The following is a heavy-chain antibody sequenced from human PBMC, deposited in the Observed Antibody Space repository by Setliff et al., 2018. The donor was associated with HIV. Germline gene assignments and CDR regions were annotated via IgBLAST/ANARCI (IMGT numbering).Heavy chain of an antibody. CDR2: IHPGNDNR. Sequence: GASVKVSCKASGYTFNSYLVYWVRQAPGQRLEWMGWIHPGNDNREYSQRFQGRLTMTRDTSASMVYMELNSLTSEDTAVYYCARVVPEVVYGAYWFDPWGQGTLVTVSS. D-gene: IGHD4-17*01. J-gene: IGHJ5*02. CDR1: GYTFNSYL. CDR3: ARVVPEVVYGAYWFDP. V-gene: IGHV1-3*01.